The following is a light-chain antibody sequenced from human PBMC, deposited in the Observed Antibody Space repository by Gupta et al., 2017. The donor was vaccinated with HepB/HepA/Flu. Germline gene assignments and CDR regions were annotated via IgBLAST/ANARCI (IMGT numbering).Light chain of an antibody. CDR2: DDS. V-gene: IGLV3-21*03. Sequence: SSVLTPPPSVSVAPGKTARITCGGNNIGSKSVHWYQQKPGQAPVLVVYDDSDRHSGIPERVSGSNSGNTATLTISRVEAGDEADYYCQVWDSSSDIPYVFGTGTKVTVL. CDR1: NIGSKS. J-gene: IGLJ1*01. CDR3: QVWDSSSDIPYV.